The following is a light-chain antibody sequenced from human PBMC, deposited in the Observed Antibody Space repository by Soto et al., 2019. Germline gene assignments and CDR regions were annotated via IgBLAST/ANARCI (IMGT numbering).Light chain of an antibody. CDR3: QQYNNWPPWT. J-gene: IGKJ1*01. Sequence: EIVMTQSPATLSVSPGERATLSCRASQSVSSNLAWYQQKPGQAPRPLIYGASTRATGIPARFSGSGSGTEFTLTISSLQPEDFAVYYCQQYNNWPPWTFGQGTKVDIK. CDR2: GAS. V-gene: IGKV3-15*01. CDR1: QSVSSN.